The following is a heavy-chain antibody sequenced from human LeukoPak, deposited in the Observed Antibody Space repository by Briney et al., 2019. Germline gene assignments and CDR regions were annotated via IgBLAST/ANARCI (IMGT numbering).Heavy chain of an antibody. V-gene: IGHV3-23*01. CDR3: AKGGRAYDILTGFPFDY. Sequence: GGSLRLSCEASGFTFSSFWMSWVRQAPGKGLEWVSAISGSGGSTYYADSVKGRFTISRDNSKNTLYLQMNSLRAEDTAVYYCAKGGRAYDILTGFPFDYWGQGTLVTVSS. J-gene: IGHJ4*02. D-gene: IGHD3-9*01. CDR1: GFTFSSFW. CDR2: ISGSGGST.